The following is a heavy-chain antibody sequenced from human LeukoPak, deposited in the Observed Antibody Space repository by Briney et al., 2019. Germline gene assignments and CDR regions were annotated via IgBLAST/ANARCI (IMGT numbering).Heavy chain of an antibody. CDR2: ISSSGSTI. Sequence: GGSLRLSCAASGFTFSSYEMNWVRQAPGKRLEWVSYISSSGSTIYYADSVKGRFTISRDNAKNSLYLQMNSLRAEDTAVYYCARAGKSGWDSSSWYRGYYFDYWGQGTLVTVSS. CDR3: ARAGKSGWDSSSWYRGYYFDY. CDR1: GFTFSSYE. J-gene: IGHJ4*02. V-gene: IGHV3-48*03. D-gene: IGHD6-13*01.